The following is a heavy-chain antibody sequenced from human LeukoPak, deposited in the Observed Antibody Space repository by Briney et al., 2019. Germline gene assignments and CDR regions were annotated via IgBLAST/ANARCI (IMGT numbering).Heavy chain of an antibody. CDR2: ISSSGSTI. Sequence: PGGSLRLSCAASGFTFSSYEMNWNWVRQAPGKGLEWVSYISSSGSTIYYADSVKGRFTISRDNAKNSLYLQMNSLRAEDTAVYYCAIDKVFMVRDYSYYYGMDVWGQGTTVTVSS. CDR1: GFTFSSYE. V-gene: IGHV3-48*03. D-gene: IGHD3-10*01. CDR3: AIDKVFMVRDYSYYYGMDV. J-gene: IGHJ6*02.